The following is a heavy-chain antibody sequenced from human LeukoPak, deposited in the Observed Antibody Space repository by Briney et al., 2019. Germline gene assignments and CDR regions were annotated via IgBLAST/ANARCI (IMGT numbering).Heavy chain of an antibody. V-gene: IGHV4-39*01. CDR1: GGSISSNSYY. CDR3: ARQGSGIAAVANWFDP. CDR2: MFHSGNT. D-gene: IGHD6-13*01. J-gene: IGHJ5*02. Sequence: SETLSLTCIVSGGSISSNSYYWGWIRQPPGKGLEWIGSMFHSGNTFYTPSLKSRVSISVDTSKNQVSLKLSSVSAADTAVYFCARQGSGIAAVANWFDPWGQGTLVIVSS.